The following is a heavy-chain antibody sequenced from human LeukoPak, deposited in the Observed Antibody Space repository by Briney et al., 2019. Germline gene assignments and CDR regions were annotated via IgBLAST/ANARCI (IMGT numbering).Heavy chain of an antibody. J-gene: IGHJ4*02. Sequence: GGSLRLSCAASGFPFHSYSKNCVRQAPGKGLEWVSTISGSGGRTYYADSAKGRFTISRDNAKNSLSLQMNYVRAGYTAIYYCAYTNHLTYWGQGTLVTVSS. V-gene: IGHV3-23*01. CDR1: GFPFHSYS. CDR3: AYTNHLTY. CDR2: ISGSGGRT.